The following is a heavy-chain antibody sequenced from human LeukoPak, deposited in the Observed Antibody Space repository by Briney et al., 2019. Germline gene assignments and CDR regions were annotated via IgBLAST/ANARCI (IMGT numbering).Heavy chain of an antibody. Sequence: SETLSLTCTVSGGSFSSGGYYWSWIRQHPGKGLEWIGYIYYSGRTYYNPSLKSRVTISVDTSKNQFSLKLSSVTAADTAVYHCARVRDGDYGYIGFDPWGQGTLVTVSS. J-gene: IGHJ5*02. D-gene: IGHD4-17*01. CDR1: GGSFSSGGYY. CDR3: ARVRDGDYGYIGFDP. V-gene: IGHV4-31*03. CDR2: IYYSGRT.